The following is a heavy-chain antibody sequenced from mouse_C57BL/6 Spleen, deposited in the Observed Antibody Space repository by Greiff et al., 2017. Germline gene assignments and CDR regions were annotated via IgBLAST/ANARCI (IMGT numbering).Heavy chain of an antibody. CDR2: IDPSDSYT. CDR1: GYTFTSYW. Sequence: QVQLQQPGAELVMPGASVKLSCKASGYTFTSYWMHWVKQRPGQGLEWIGEIDPSDSYTNYNQKFKGKSTMTVDKSSSTAYMQLSSLTSEDSAVYYCARLTGALMDDWGQGTSVTVSS. V-gene: IGHV1-69*01. J-gene: IGHJ4*01. CDR3: ARLTGALMDD. D-gene: IGHD4-1*01.